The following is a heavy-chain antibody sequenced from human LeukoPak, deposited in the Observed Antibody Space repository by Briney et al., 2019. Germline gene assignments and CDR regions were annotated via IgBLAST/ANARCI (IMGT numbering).Heavy chain of an antibody. CDR1: GITFSSYT. D-gene: IGHD3-9*01. V-gene: IGHV3-48*04. J-gene: IGHJ4*02. CDR2: ISSSGSTI. CDR3: ASSEGYDILTGSYSGFDY. Sequence: PGGSLRLSCAASGITFSSYTMNWVRQAPGKGLEWVSYISSSGSTIYYADSVKGRFTISRDNAKNSLYLQMNSLRAEDTAVYYCASSEGYDILTGSYSGFDYWGQGTLVTVSS.